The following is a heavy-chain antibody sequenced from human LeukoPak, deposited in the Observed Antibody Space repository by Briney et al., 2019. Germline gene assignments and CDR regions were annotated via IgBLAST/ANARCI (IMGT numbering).Heavy chain of an antibody. J-gene: IGHJ4*02. Sequence: GASLKISCKGSGYSFATYWIGWVRQPPGKGLEWMGIIYPGGSDTRYSPSFQGQVTISADKSINTAYLQWSSLKTSDTAMYYCARHQIVGATRSPFDYWGQGTLVTVSS. V-gene: IGHV5-51*01. D-gene: IGHD1-26*01. CDR2: IYPGGSDT. CDR1: GYSFATYW. CDR3: ARHQIVGATRSPFDY.